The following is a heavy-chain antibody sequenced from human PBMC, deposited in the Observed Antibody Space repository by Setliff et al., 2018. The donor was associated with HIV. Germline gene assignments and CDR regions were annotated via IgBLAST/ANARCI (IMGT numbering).Heavy chain of an antibody. Sequence: KPSETLSLTCAVSGYSISSGYYWGWIRQPPGKGLEWIGSIYHSGSTYYNPPLKSRVTISLDTSKNQFSLKLSSVTAADTAVYYCARDIQAAGTGWFDPWGQGTLVTVSS. CDR1: GYSISSGYY. CDR3: ARDIQAAGTGWFDP. D-gene: IGHD6-13*01. V-gene: IGHV4-38-2*02. J-gene: IGHJ5*02. CDR2: IYHSGST.